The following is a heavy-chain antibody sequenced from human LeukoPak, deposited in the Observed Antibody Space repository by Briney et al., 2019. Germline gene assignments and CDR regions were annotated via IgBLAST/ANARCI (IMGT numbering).Heavy chain of an antibody. D-gene: IGHD3-10*01. CDR1: GYIFTSYA. J-gene: IGHJ6*03. CDR3: ARSLGVINPYYFYYMDV. Sequence: ASVKVSCKASGYIFTSYAMNWVRQAPGQGLEWMGWINTNTGNPTYAQGFTGRFVFSLDTSVSTAYLQISSLKAEDTAAYYCARSLGVINPYYFYYMDVWGKGTTVTVSS. V-gene: IGHV7-4-1*02. CDR2: INTNTGNP.